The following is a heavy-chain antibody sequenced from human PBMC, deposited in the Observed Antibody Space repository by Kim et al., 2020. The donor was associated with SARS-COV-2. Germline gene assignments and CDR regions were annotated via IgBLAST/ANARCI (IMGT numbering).Heavy chain of an antibody. D-gene: IGHD4-17*01. CDR2: NYYSEST. V-gene: IGHV4-39*01. CDR3: VRHGSTVRIFDY. Sequence: SETLSLPCTVSGGSISSSSYYWGWIRQPPGKGLEWIGSNYYSESTYYNPPLKSRATITVDTSKTQLPLMLSSVTAADTAVYYCVRHGSTVRIFDYWGWG. CDR1: GGSISSSSYY. J-gene: IGHJ4*02.